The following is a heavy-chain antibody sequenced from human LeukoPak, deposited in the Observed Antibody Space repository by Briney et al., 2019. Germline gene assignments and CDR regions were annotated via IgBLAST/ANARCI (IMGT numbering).Heavy chain of an antibody. CDR3: ATSCYYYMDV. V-gene: IGHV4-61*02. CDR2: IYTSGST. J-gene: IGHJ6*03. Sequence: SETLSLTCTVSGGSISSGSYYWSWIRQPAGKGLEWIGRIYTSGSTNYNPSLKSRVTISVDTSKNQFSLKLSSVTAADTAVYYCATSCYYYMDVWGKGTTVTVSS. CDR1: GGSISSGSYY.